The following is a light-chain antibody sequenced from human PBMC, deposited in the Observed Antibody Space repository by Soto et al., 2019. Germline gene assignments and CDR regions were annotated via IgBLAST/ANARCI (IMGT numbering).Light chain of an antibody. J-gene: IGKJ1*01. CDR3: QQYGDRPRT. CDR2: DAS. Sequence: EVVLTQSPATLSVSPGDRATLSCRASQYIGSAVAWYQQRSGQAPRLLIFDASIRVPTTPARFSGSVSGTEFTLTISSLESEDFAVYFCQQYGDRPRTFGQGTKVEIK. CDR1: QYIGSA. V-gene: IGKV3-15*01.